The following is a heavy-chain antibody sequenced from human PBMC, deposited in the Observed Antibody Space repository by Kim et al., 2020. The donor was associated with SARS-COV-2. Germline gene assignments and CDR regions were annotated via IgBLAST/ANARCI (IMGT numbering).Heavy chain of an antibody. Sequence: GGSLRLSCAASGITFSSYAMSRVRQAPGKGLEWVSAISASGGSPYYVDSVKGRFTISRDNSKNTLYLQLNSLRDEDTAVYYCAKYPTGYFSFDFWGQGTLVTVSS. CDR2: ISASGGSP. V-gene: IGHV3-23*01. D-gene: IGHD3-9*01. CDR3: AKYPTGYFSFDF. J-gene: IGHJ4*02. CDR1: GITFSSYA.